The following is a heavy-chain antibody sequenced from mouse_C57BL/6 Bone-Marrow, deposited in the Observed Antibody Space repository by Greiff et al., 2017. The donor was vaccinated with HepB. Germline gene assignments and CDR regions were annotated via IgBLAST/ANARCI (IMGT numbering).Heavy chain of an antibody. Sequence: EVHLVESGGGLVQPGGSMKLSCAASGFTFSDAWMDWVRQSPEKGLEWVAEIRNKANNHATYYAESVKGRFTISRDDSKSSVYLQMNSVRAEDTGIYYCTPYDYDEGIAYWGQGTLVTVSA. CDR2: IRNKANNHAT. V-gene: IGHV6-6*01. CDR1: GFTFSDAW. CDR3: TPYDYDEGIAY. D-gene: IGHD2-4*01. J-gene: IGHJ3*01.